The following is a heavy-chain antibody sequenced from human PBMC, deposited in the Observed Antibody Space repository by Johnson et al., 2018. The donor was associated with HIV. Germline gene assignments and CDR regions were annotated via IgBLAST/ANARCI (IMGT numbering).Heavy chain of an antibody. CDR2: IAHDESIT. CDR3: AKDDNLGVWYSDAFDV. V-gene: IGHV3-30*18. D-gene: IGHD6-19*01. J-gene: IGHJ3*01. Sequence: QVQLVESGGGVVQPGRSLRLSCAASGFSFGTYAMHWVRQAPGTGLEWVAVIAHDESITHYADSVKGRFTMSRDNSKNTLYLHMKSLRPEDTSIYYCAKDDNLGVWYSDAFDVWGQGTVVTVSS. CDR1: GFSFGTYA.